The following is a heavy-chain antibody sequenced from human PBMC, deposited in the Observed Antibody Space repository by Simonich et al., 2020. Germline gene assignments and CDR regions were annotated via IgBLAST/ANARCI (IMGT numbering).Heavy chain of an antibody. CDR2: IYYSGNT. D-gene: IGHD6-6*01. J-gene: IGHJ4*02. Sequence: QLQLQESGPGLVKLSETLSLTCTVSGGSISSSSYYWSWIRQPPGKGREWIGSIYYSGNTDYNPSHKSRVTISVDTSKNQFSLKLSSVTAADTAVYYCARWAYSGSYFDYWGQGTLVTVSS. V-gene: IGHV4-39*01. CDR1: GGSISSSSYY. CDR3: ARWAYSGSYFDY.